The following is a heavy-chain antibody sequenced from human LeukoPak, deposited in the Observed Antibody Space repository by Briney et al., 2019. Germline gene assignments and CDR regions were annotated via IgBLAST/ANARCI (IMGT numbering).Heavy chain of an antibody. J-gene: IGHJ5*02. Sequence: SPTLSLTCSIPGDSVSSNHAAWNWIRQSPSRGLEWPGRTYHRSKWYNDYAVSVKSRITFNPDTSKNQFSLQLNSVTPEDTAVYYCARDRWRGSSSSPWFDPWGQGTLVTVSS. CDR3: ARDRWRGSSSSPWFDP. CDR1: GDSVSSNHAA. CDR2: TYHRSKWYN. D-gene: IGHD6-6*01. V-gene: IGHV6-1*01.